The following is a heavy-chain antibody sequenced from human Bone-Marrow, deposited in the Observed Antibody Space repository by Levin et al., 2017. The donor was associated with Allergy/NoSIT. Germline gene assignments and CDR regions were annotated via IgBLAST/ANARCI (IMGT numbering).Heavy chain of an antibody. CDR3: ARADWNSPSAYYYYYGMDV. D-gene: IGHD1-7*01. J-gene: IGHJ6*02. V-gene: IGHV1-69*13. CDR1: GGTFSSYA. CDR2: IIPIFGTA. Sequence: SVKVSCKASGGTFSSYAISWVRQAPGQGLEWMGGIIPIFGTANYAQKFQGRVTITADESTSTAYMELSSLRSEDTAVYYCARADWNSPSAYYYYYGMDVWGQGTTVTVSS.